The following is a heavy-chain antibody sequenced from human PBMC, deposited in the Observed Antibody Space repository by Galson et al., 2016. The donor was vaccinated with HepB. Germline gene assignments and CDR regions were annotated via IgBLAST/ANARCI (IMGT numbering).Heavy chain of an antibody. V-gene: IGHV1-18*01. D-gene: IGHD3-10*01. CDR2: ISDYNGNT. Sequence: SVKVSCKASGYTFNYYGISWVRQAPGQGLEWMGWISDYNGNTNYAQKLQGRVTMTTDTSTSTAYMELRSLRSDDTAVYYCARGGRLRWNAFSYYYNGMDVWGQGTTVTVSS. CDR1: GYTFNYYG. J-gene: IGHJ6*02. CDR3: ARGGRLRWNAFSYYYNGMDV.